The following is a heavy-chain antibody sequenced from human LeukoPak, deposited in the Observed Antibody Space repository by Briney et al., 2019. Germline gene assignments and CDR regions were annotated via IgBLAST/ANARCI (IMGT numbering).Heavy chain of an antibody. CDR2: IRGSGGST. CDR1: GFTFSSYS. CDR3: ATPTGEGPAYCGDNCIEYFQH. Sequence: GGSLTLSCAASGFTFSSYSMNWVRQAPGQGLGWVSAIRGSGGSTYYAESVKGRFTISRDNSMNTLYLQMNSLRAEDTAVYYCATPTGEGPAYCGDNCIEYFQHWGQGTLVTVSS. D-gene: IGHD2-21*02. V-gene: IGHV3-23*01. J-gene: IGHJ1*01.